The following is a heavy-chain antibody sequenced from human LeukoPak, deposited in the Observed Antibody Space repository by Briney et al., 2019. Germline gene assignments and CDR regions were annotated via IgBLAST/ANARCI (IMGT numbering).Heavy chain of an antibody. J-gene: IGHJ4*02. D-gene: IGHD6-13*01. CDR2: IKQDGSEK. CDR1: GFTFSSYW. Sequence: GGPLRLSCAASGFTFSSYWMNWVRQAPGKGLEWVANIKQDGSEKYYVDSVKGRFTISRDNAKNSLYLQMNSLRAEDTALYYCARDAVLRNIAAAGYFDYWGQGTLVTVSS. CDR3: ARDAVLRNIAAAGYFDY. V-gene: IGHV3-7*03.